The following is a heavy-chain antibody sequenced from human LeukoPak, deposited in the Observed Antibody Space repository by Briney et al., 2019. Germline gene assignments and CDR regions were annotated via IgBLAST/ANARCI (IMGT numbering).Heavy chain of an antibody. V-gene: IGHV3-23*01. CDR1: GFTFSSYG. J-gene: IGHJ4*02. CDR2: ISGSGGST. D-gene: IGHD4-17*01. Sequence: QSGGSLRLSCAASGFTFSSYGMSWVRQAPGKGLEWVSAISGSGGSTYYADSVKGRFTISRDNSKNTLYLQMNSLRAEDTAVYYCAKDMDAYGDSIFDYWGQGTLVTVSS. CDR3: AKDMDAYGDSIFDY.